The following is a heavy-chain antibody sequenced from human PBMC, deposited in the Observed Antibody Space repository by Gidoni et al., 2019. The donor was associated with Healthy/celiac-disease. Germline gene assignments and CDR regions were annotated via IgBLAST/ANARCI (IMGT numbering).Heavy chain of an antibody. V-gene: IGHV1-18*01. J-gene: IGHJ4*02. D-gene: IGHD6-13*01. CDR3: ARELGELHHHPIAAAGKGEFDY. CDR1: GYTFTSYG. CDR2: ISAYNGNT. Sequence: QVQLVQSGAEVKKPGASVKVSCKASGYTFTSYGISWVRQAPGQGLEWMGWISAYNGNTNYAQKLQGRVTMTTDTSTSTAYMELRSLRSDDTAVYYCARELGELHHHPIAAAGKGEFDYWGQGTLVTVSS.